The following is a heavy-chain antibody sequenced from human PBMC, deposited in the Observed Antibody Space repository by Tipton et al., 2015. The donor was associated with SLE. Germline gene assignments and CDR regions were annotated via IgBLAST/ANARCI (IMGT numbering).Heavy chain of an antibody. CDR1: GFTVSSNY. V-gene: IGHV3-53*05. J-gene: IGHJ4*02. CDR3: ARAPSGRVVGTPTGHGY. Sequence: GSLRLSCAASGFTVSSNYRNWVRQAPGQGLEWVSVIYSGGNTNYADTVKGRFTISRDNSKNMLYLQMNSLRTEDTAVYYGARAPSGRVVGTPTGHGYWGQGTLVTVSS. CDR2: IYSGGNT. D-gene: IGHD1-26*01.